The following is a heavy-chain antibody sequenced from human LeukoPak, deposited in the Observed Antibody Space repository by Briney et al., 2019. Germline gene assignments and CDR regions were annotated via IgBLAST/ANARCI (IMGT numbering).Heavy chain of an antibody. CDR3: ARAYCGGDCFYYYYYMDV. J-gene: IGHJ6*03. CDR2: ISSSGSTI. CDR1: GFTFSDYY. D-gene: IGHD2-21*02. V-gene: IGHV3-11*04. Sequence: MPGGSLRLSCAASGFTFSDYYMSWIRQAPGKGLEWVSYISSSGSTIYYADSVKGRFTISRDNAKNSLYLQMNSLRAEDTAVYYCARAYCGGDCFYYYYYMDVWGKGTTVTVSS.